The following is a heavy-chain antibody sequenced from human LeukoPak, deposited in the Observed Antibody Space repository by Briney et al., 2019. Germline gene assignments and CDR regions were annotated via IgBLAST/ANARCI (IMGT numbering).Heavy chain of an antibody. CDR3: ARVADHSPPTTVTTSGNYYGMDV. Sequence: ASVKVSCKASGYTFTSYYMHWVRQAPGQGLEWMGIINPSGGSTSYAQKFQGRVTMTRDTSTSTVYMELSSLRSEDTAVYYCARVADHSPPTTVTTSGNYYGMDVWGQGTTVTVSS. J-gene: IGHJ6*02. V-gene: IGHV1-46*01. CDR2: INPSGGST. D-gene: IGHD4-17*01. CDR1: GYTFTSYY.